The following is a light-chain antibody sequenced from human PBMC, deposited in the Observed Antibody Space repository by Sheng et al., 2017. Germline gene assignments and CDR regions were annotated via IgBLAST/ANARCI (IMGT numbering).Light chain of an antibody. CDR2: SAS. Sequence: IQMTQSPSSLSASVGDRVTVTCRASQDIGTNLIWFQQRPGRAPKSLVHSASTLQTGVPSRFSGNGSGTSFTLTVSGLQPEDFATYYCLQYRSYPLSFGGGTEV. J-gene: IGKJ4*01. V-gene: IGKV1-16*01. CDR1: QDIGTN. CDR3: LQYRSYPLS.